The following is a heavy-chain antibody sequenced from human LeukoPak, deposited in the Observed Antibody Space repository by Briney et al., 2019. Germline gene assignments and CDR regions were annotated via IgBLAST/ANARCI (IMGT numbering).Heavy chain of an antibody. CDR2: LSGSGLST. CDR3: ATYTNWVAGDV. J-gene: IGHJ6*02. D-gene: IGHD3-16*01. Sequence: GGSLRLSCAASGFTFSSYAMSWVRQAPGKGLQWVSALSGSGLSTYYADSVKGRFTISRDNAKNSLYLQMDSLRAEDTAVYYCATYTNWVAGDVWGQGTTVSVSS. V-gene: IGHV3-23*01. CDR1: GFTFSSYA.